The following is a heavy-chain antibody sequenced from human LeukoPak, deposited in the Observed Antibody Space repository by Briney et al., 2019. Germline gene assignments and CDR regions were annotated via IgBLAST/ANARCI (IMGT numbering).Heavy chain of an antibody. CDR1: GFAFSSYE. J-gene: IGHJ6*04. D-gene: IGHD3-10*02. V-gene: IGHV3-48*03. CDR3: AELGITMIGGV. Sequence: GGSLRLSCAASGFAFSSYEMNWVRQAPGKGLEWISYISSSGSTIYYADSVKGRFTISRDNAKNSLYLQMNSLRAEDTAVYYCAELGITMIGGVWGKGTTVTISS. CDR2: ISSSGSTI.